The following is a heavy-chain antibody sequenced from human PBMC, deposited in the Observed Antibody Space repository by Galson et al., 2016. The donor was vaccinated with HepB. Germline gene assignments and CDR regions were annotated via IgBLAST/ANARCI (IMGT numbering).Heavy chain of an antibody. CDR1: GFTFGSYG. D-gene: IGHD6-19*01. Sequence: SLRLSCAASGFTFGSYGMSWVRQVPGKGLEWVSTISGDGASTYYADSVKGRFSISRDNSRTTLDLQMHSLRGEDTALYYCAKDPYYSSGWGAFESWGQGTTVTVSS. CDR3: AKDPYYSSGWGAFES. CDR2: ISGDGAST. V-gene: IGHV3-23*01. J-gene: IGHJ6*02.